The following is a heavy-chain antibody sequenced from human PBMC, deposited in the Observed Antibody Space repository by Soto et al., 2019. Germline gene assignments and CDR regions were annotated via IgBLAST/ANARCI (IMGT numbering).Heavy chain of an antibody. CDR3: AKNPGYYYDSTGYHFDY. J-gene: IGHJ4*02. CDR2: ISYDGNNK. D-gene: IGHD3-22*01. V-gene: IGHV3-30*18. CDR1: EFTFSNYA. Sequence: PGGSLRLSCAASEFTFSNYAMHWVRQAPGKGLQWLAVISYDGNNKYYADSVEGRFTISRDNSKNTLYLQMNSLRAEDTAVYYCAKNPGYYYDSTGYHFDYWGQGTLVTVSS.